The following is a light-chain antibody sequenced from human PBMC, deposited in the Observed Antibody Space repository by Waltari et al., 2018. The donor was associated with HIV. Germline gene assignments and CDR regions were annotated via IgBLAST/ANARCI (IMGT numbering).Light chain of an antibody. CDR2: AAS. Sequence: DIQMTQSPSSPSASVGDRITITCRASQTISTFLNWYQQKPGKAPRLLIFAASTLHSGVPSRFSGSGSGTDFTLTISSLQPEDFATYYCQQTHTIPYTFGPGTTLDIK. CDR3: QQTHTIPYT. J-gene: IGKJ3*01. V-gene: IGKV1-39*01. CDR1: QTISTF.